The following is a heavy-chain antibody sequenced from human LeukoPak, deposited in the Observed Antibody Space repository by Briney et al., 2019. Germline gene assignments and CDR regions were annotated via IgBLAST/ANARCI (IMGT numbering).Heavy chain of an antibody. J-gene: IGHJ4*02. CDR1: GYTFTGDY. Sequence: ASVKVSCKASGYTFTGDYIHWVRQAPGQGLEWMGWINPNSGGTNYVQKLQGRVTMTRDTSISTAHMELSRLRSDDTGVYYCARGYCSSSSCPFDFWGQGTLVTVSS. CDR3: ARGYCSSSSCPFDF. V-gene: IGHV1-2*02. D-gene: IGHD2-15*01. CDR2: INPNSGGT.